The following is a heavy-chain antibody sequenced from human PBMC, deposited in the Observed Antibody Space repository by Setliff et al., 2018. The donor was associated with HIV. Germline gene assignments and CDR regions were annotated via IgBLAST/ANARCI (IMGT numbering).Heavy chain of an antibody. CDR1: GGSFSGHY. CDR3: ARLTYLAARLIS. D-gene: IGHD2-21*02. V-gene: IGHV4-34*01. CDR2: INHSGTT. J-gene: IGHJ5*02. Sequence: SETLSLTCAVYGGSFSGHYWTWIRQPPGKGLEWIGEINHSGTTTYNASLKSRVTISVDTSKNQFSLKLNSVTAADTAVYYCARLTYLAARLISWGQGTLVTVSS.